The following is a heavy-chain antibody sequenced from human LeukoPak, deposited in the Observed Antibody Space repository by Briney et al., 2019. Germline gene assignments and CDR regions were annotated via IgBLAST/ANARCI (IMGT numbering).Heavy chain of an antibody. CDR3: AKDAPITTFGVVLHPLLDY. V-gene: IGHV3-30*02. CDR2: IRYDGSNK. J-gene: IGHJ4*02. D-gene: IGHD3-3*01. CDR1: GLTFSSYG. Sequence: PGGSLRLSCAASGLTFSSYGMHWVRQAPGKGLEWVAFIRYDGSNKFYADSVKARFTISRDNSENTLYLQMNSLRAEDTAVYYCAKDAPITTFGVVLHPLLDYWGQGTLVTVSS.